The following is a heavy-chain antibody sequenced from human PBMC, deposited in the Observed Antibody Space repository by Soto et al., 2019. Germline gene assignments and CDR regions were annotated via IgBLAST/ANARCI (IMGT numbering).Heavy chain of an antibody. CDR2: IIPIFGTA. Sequence: QVQLVQSGAEVKKPGSSVKVSCKASGGTFSSYAISWVRQAPGQGLDWMGGIIPIFGTANYAQNFQGRVTITADESTSTAYRELSSLRSEDTAVYYCARTGIAAAGTFDYWGQGTLVTVSS. D-gene: IGHD6-13*01. CDR3: ARTGIAAAGTFDY. J-gene: IGHJ4*02. CDR1: GGTFSSYA. V-gene: IGHV1-69*12.